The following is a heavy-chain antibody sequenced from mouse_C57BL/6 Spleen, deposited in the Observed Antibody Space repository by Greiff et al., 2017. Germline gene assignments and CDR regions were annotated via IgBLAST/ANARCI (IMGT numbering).Heavy chain of an antibody. V-gene: IGHV2-2*01. D-gene: IGHD2-3*01. CDR3: AREDDEGPFDY. Sequence: VKLQQSGPGLVQPSPSLSITCTVSGFSLTSYGVHWVRQSPGKGLEWLGVIWSGGSTDYNAAFISRLSISKDNSKSQVFFKRNSLQADDTAIYYCAREDDEGPFDYWGQGTTLTVSS. CDR1: GFSLTSYG. J-gene: IGHJ2*01. CDR2: IWSGGST.